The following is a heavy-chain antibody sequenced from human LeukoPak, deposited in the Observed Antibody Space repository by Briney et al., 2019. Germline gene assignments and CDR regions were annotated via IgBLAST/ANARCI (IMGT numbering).Heavy chain of an antibody. D-gene: IGHD5-24*01. CDR3: AKDEVANYYYYMDV. J-gene: IGHJ6*03. V-gene: IGHV3-30*02. Sequence: GGSLRLSCGASGFTFSSYGMHWVRQAPGKGLEWVAFIRYDGSNKYYADSVKGRFTISRDNSKNTLYLQMNSLRAEDTAVYYCAKDEVANYYYYMDVWGKGTTVTISS. CDR1: GFTFSSYG. CDR2: IRYDGSNK.